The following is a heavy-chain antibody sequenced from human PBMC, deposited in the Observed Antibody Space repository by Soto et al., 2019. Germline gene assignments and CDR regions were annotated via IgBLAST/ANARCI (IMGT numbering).Heavy chain of an antibody. CDR3: ARPDYGSGSYPDY. CDR2: ISYDGSNK. D-gene: IGHD3-10*01. V-gene: IGHV3-30-3*01. CDR1: GFTFSSYA. Sequence: QVQLVESGGGVVQPGRSLRLSCAASGFTFSSYAMQWVRQAPGKGLEWVAVISYDGSNKYYADFVKGRFTISRDNSKNTLDLQMNSLRAEDTAEYYYARPDYGSGSYPDYWGQGTLVTVSS. J-gene: IGHJ4*02.